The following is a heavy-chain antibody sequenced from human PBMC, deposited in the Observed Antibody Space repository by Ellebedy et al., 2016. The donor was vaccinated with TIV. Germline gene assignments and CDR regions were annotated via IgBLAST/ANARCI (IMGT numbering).Heavy chain of an antibody. D-gene: IGHD2-15*01. Sequence: SETLSLTXTVSGGSISSSSYYWGWIRQPPGKGLEWIGSIYYSGSTYYNPSLKSRVTISVDTSKNQFSLKLSSVTAADTAVYYCATTLYRLGYRSNAFDIWGQGTMVTVSS. CDR2: IYYSGST. J-gene: IGHJ3*02. CDR1: GGSISSSSYY. CDR3: ATTLYRLGYRSNAFDI. V-gene: IGHV4-39*01.